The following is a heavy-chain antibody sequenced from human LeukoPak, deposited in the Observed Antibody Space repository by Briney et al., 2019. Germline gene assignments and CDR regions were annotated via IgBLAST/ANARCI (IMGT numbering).Heavy chain of an antibody. D-gene: IGHD3-10*01. CDR3: ARGPLLLWFGEPADY. CDR1: GYTFTGYY. V-gene: IGHV1-2*02. J-gene: IGHJ4*02. CDR2: INPNSGGT. Sequence: ASVKVSCKASGYTFTGYYMHWVRQAPGQGLEWMGWINPNSGGTNYAQKFQGRVTMTRDTSISTAYMELSRLRSDDTAVYYCARGPLLLWFGEPADYWGQGTLVTVSS.